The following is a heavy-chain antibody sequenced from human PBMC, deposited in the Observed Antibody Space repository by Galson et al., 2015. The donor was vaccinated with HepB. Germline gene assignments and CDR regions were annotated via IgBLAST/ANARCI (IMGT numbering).Heavy chain of an antibody. CDR2: INPNSGGT. J-gene: IGHJ4*02. Sequence: SVKVSCKASGYTFTSYYMHWVRQAPGQGLEWMGWINPNSGGTNYAQKFQGRVTMTRDTSISTAYMELSRLRSDDTAVYYCATLPQYCSSTSCYYDYWGQGTLVTVSS. CDR1: GYTFTSYY. CDR3: ATLPQYCSSTSCYYDY. D-gene: IGHD2-2*01. V-gene: IGHV1-2*02.